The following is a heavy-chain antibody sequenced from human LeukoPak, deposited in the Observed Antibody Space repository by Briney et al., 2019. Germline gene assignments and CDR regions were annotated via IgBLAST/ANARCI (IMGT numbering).Heavy chain of an antibody. J-gene: IGHJ4*02. CDR3: AREASSGSYQYYFDY. D-gene: IGHD3-10*01. Sequence: PSETLSLTCTVSGGSISSYYWSWIRQPPGKGLEWIGYIYYSGSTNYNPSLKSRGTISVDTSKNQFSLKLSSVTAVDTAVYYCAREASSGSYQYYFDYWGQGTLVTVSS. V-gene: IGHV4-59*01. CDR1: GGSISSYY. CDR2: IYYSGST.